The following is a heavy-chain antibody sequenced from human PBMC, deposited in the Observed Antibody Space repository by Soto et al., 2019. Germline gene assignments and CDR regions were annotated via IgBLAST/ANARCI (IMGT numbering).Heavy chain of an antibody. V-gene: IGHV1-69*06. D-gene: IGHD5-18*01. J-gene: IGHJ3*02. CDR3: AREETWIQLWFGAFHI. CDR1: GGTFSSYA. Sequence: QVQLVQSGAEVKKPGSSVKVSCKASGGTFSSYAISWVRQAPGQGLEWMGGIIPIFGTANYAQKFQGRVTITADKPTCTADMELSSLRSEVTAVYYCAREETWIQLWFGAFHIWGQGTMVTVSS. CDR2: IIPIFGTA.